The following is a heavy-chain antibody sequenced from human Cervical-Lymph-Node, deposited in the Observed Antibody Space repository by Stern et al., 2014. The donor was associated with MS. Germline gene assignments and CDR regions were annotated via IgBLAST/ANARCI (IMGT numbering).Heavy chain of an antibody. Sequence: VQLVESGGGLVQPAGSLRLSCAASGFTFSSYAMSGVRQAPGKGLEWVSAISGSGGSPYHADSAKGRFTTSRDNSNTTLPTQPNSLRAEDTAGYYCAKSTVTSLSDYWGQGTLVTVSS. V-gene: IGHV3-23*04. D-gene: IGHD4-17*01. CDR1: GFTFSSYA. J-gene: IGHJ4*02. CDR3: AKSTVTSLSDY. CDR2: ISGSGGSP.